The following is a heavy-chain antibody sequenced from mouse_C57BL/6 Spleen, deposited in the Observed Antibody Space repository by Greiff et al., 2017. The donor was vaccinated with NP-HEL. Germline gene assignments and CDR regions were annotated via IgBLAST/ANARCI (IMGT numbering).Heavy chain of an antibody. V-gene: IGHV1-39*01. D-gene: IGHD1-1*01. CDR2: INPNYGAS. CDR3: AASYYYGSVY. CDR1: GYSFTDYN. J-gene: IGHJ3*01. Sequence: EVQLQQSGPELVKPGASVKISCTASGYSFTDYNMNWVQQSPGKSLEWIGVINPNYGASSYNQKLKGKATLTVDQSSSTAYMQLNSLTSEDSAVYYCAASYYYGSVYWGQGTLVTVSA.